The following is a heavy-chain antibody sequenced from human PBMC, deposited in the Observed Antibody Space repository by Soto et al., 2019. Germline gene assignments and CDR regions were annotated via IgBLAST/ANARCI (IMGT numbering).Heavy chain of an antibody. V-gene: IGHV1-2*02. D-gene: IGHD3-10*01. J-gene: IGHJ5*02. CDR2: INPNSGGT. CDR3: ARGSPIGNWFDP. CDR1: GYTFTDNY. Sequence: QVQLVQSGAEVKKPGASVKVSCKASGYTFTDNYMHWVRQAPGQGPEWMGWINPNSGGTNYAEKFQGRVTVTRDKCISTADMELSRLRSDDTAIYYCARGSPIGNWFDPWGHGTLVTVSS.